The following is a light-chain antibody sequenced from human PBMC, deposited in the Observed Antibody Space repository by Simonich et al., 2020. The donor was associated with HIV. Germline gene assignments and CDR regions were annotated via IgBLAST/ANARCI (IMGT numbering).Light chain of an antibody. CDR3: QQYYSTPLT. CDR1: LSVLYSSNNKNY. CDR2: WAA. V-gene: IGKV4-1*01. J-gene: IGKJ4*01. Sequence: DIVMTQSPDSLAVSLGERATINCKSSLSVLYSSNNKNYLAWYRQKPGQPPELLTYWAATRESGVPDRFSGSGSGTDFTLTISCLQAEDVAVYYCQQYYSTPLTFGGGTKVEIK.